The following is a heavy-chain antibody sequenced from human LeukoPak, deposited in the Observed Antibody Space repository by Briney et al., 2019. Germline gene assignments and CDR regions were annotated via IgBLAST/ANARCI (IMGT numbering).Heavy chain of an antibody. CDR1: AFIFSSYG. CDR3: AKGYGSGWYVFDY. D-gene: IGHD6-19*01. CDR2: ISYDGSNK. J-gene: IGHJ4*02. Sequence: GGALRLYYASTAFIFSSYGMHWERRATIMVTEQVAVISYDGSNKYYADSVKGRFTISRDNSKNTLYLKMNSLRAEDTAVYYCAKGYGSGWYVFDYWGQGTLVTVSS. V-gene: IGHV3-30*18.